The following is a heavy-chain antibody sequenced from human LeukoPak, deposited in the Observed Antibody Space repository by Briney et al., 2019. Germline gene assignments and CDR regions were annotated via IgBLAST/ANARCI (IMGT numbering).Heavy chain of an antibody. Sequence: GGSLRLSCVASGFTFSNYWMHWVRQAPGKGLVWVSRIDDDGSRTDYADSVKGRFTVSRDNAKNTLYLQMHSLRAEDTAVYYCARGRGYGGIDYWGQGTLVTVSS. CDR3: ARGRGYGGIDY. D-gene: IGHD5-18*01. J-gene: IGHJ4*02. V-gene: IGHV3-74*01. CDR2: IDDDGSRT. CDR1: GFTFSNYW.